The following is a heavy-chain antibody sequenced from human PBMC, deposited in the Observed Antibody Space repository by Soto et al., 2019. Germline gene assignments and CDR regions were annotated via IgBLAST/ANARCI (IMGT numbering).Heavy chain of an antibody. CDR3: ARDFGTVTLWEGFDY. V-gene: IGHV3-7*03. CDR2: IKQDGSAK. Sequence: EVQLVESGGGLVQPGGSLRLSCTASGFTLSNYWMNWVRQAPGKGLEWVADIKQDGSAKYYVDSVKGRFTISRDNAKNSLYLEMNSLRAEDTAVYYCARDFGTVTLWEGFDYWGPSTLVTVSS. CDR1: GFTLSNYW. D-gene: IGHD4-17*01. J-gene: IGHJ4*02.